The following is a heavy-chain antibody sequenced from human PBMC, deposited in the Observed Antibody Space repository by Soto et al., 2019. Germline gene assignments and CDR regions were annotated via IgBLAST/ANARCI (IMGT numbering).Heavy chain of an antibody. CDR2: ISSNGGST. CDR3: VKEELRFLLWPTVY. CDR1: GFTFSRYA. V-gene: IGHV3-64D*06. J-gene: IGHJ4*02. D-gene: IGHD3-3*01. Sequence: PGRSLRLSSSASGFTFSRYAMHWVRQAPGKGLEYVSAISSNGGSTYYADSVKGRFTISRDNSKNTLYLQMSSLRAEDTAVYYCVKEELRFLLWPTVYWGQRTPFTAS.